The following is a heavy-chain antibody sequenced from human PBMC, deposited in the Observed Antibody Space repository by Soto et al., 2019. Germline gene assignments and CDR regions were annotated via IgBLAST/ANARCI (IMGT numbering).Heavy chain of an antibody. CDR3: AREVVVVPAANDYYYYYMDF. Sequence: QVQLQESGPGLVKPSGTLSLTCAGSSGSISSSNWWSWVRQPPGTGLDGIGEIYHSGSTNYNPSLKSPVTISVDKPNNQFSLKLSSVTAADTDVYYCAREVVVVPAANDYYYYYMDFWGKGTTVTVS. CDR2: IYHSGST. V-gene: IGHV4-4*02. D-gene: IGHD2-2*01. J-gene: IGHJ6*03. CDR1: SGSISSSNW.